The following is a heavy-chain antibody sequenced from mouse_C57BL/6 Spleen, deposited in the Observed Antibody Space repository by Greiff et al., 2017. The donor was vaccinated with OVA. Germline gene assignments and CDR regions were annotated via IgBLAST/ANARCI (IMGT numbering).Heavy chain of an antibody. CDR3: TRRGNYEGDSMDY. CDR1: GYTFTSYW. J-gene: IGHJ4*01. D-gene: IGHD2-1*01. Sequence: VQLQQSGTVLARPGASVKMSCKPSGYTFTSYWMHWVKQRPGQGLEWIGAIYPGHSDTSYNQKFKGKAKLTAVTSASTAYMELSSLTNEDSAVYYCTRRGNYEGDSMDYWGQGTSVTVSS. V-gene: IGHV1-5*01. CDR2: IYPGHSDT.